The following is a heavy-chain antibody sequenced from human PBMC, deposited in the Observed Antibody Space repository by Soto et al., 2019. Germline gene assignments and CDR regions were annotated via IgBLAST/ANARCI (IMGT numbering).Heavy chain of an antibody. Sequence: SETLSLTCTVSGGSISSSSYYWGWIRQPPGKGLEWIGSIYYSGSTYYNPSLKSRVTISVDTSKNQFSLKLSSVTAADTAVYYCARQPTGSGSYTNYWGQGTLVTVSS. CDR1: GGSISSSSYY. V-gene: IGHV4-39*01. CDR2: IYYSGST. J-gene: IGHJ4*02. D-gene: IGHD3-10*01. CDR3: ARQPTGSGSYTNY.